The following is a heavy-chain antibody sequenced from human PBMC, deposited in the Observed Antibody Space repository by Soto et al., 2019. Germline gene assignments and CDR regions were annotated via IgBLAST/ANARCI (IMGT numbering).Heavy chain of an antibody. CDR3: AKDREHYYDSRGYYAY. CDR2: NSGSGGST. D-gene: IGHD3-22*01. CDR1: GFTFSSSA. J-gene: IGHJ4*02. V-gene: IGHV3-23*01. Sequence: GGSLRLSCAASGFTFSSSAMSWVRQGPGKGLEWVSANSGSGGSTYYADSVKGRFTISRDNSKNRLYLQMNSLRAEDTAVYYCAKDREHYYDSRGYYAYWGQGTLVTVSS.